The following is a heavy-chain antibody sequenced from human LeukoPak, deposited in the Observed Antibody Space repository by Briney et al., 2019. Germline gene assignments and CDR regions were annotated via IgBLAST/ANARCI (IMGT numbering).Heavy chain of an antibody. J-gene: IGHJ4*02. D-gene: IGHD1-26*01. CDR3: ARHSGTYYPIDY. Sequence: WETLSLTCAVYGGSFSGYYWSWIRQPPGKGLEWIGEINHSGSTNYNPSLKSRVTISVDTSKNQFSLKLSSVTAADTAVYYCARHSGTYYPIDYWGQGTLVTVSS. CDR2: INHSGST. CDR1: GGSFSGYY. V-gene: IGHV4-34*01.